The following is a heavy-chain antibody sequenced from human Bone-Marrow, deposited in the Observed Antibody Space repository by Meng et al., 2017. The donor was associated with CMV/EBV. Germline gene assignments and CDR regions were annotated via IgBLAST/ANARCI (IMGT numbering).Heavy chain of an antibody. Sequence: GGSLRLSCAASGFTFSSYSMNWVRQAPGKGLEWVAVISYDGSNKYYADSVKGRFTISRDNSKNTLYLQMNSLRAEDTAVYYCARDRQRITRKVYYYYGMDVWGQGTTVTVSS. CDR3: ARDRQRITRKVYYYYGMDV. CDR2: ISYDGSNK. V-gene: IGHV3-30*03. D-gene: IGHD1-14*01. CDR1: GFTFSSYS. J-gene: IGHJ6*02.